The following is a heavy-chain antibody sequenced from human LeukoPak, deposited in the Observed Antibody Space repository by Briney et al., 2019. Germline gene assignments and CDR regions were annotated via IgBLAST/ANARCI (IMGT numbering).Heavy chain of an antibody. V-gene: IGHV3-23*01. Sequence: GGSLRLSCAASGFTFSSYAMSWVRQAPGKGLEWVSGISGSGGSTYYADSVKGRFTISRDNSKNTLYLQMNSLRAEDTAVYYCAKAPKGYYDSHDYWGQGTLVTVSS. D-gene: IGHD3-22*01. J-gene: IGHJ4*02. CDR1: GFTFSSYA. CDR3: AKAPKGYYDSHDY. CDR2: ISGSGGST.